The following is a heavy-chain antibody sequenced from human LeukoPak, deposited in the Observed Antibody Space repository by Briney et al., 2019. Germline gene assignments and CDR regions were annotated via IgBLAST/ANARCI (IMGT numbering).Heavy chain of an antibody. CDR2: IYYSGST. CDR1: GGSISSGDYY. V-gene: IGHV4-30-4*08. J-gene: IGHJ4*02. CDR3: ARRTSSNHVDY. Sequence: SQTLSLTCTVSGGSISSGDYYWSWIRQSPGKGLEWIGYIYYSGSTYYNPSLKSRVTISVDTSKNQFSLKLSSVTAADTAVYYCARRTSSNHVDYRGQGTLVIVSS. D-gene: IGHD4-11*01.